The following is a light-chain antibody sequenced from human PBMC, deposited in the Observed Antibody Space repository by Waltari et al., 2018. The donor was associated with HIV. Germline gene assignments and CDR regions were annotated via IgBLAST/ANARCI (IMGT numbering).Light chain of an antibody. V-gene: IGLV1-51*01. CDR1: SSNIGNNY. Sequence: QSVLTQPPSVSAAPGQKVTISCSGSSSNIGNNYVSWYQQLPRNAPKLLIYDNTKRPAGMPYRFSGSKSGTSATLGITGLQTGDEADYYCGAWDNSLSAWVLGGGTQLTVL. CDR3: GAWDNSLSAWV. J-gene: IGLJ3*02. CDR2: DNT.